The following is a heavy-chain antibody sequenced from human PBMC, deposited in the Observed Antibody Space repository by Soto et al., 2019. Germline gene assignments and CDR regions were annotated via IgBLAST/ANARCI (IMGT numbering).Heavy chain of an antibody. J-gene: IGHJ3*01. D-gene: IGHD2-15*01. CDR3: ARVAQLPDIVVVVAAPLFAFDF. CDR1: GGSFSGYY. V-gene: IGHV4-34*01. CDR2: INHSGST. Sequence: SETLSLTCAVYGGSFSGYYWSWIRQPPGKGLEWIGEINHSGSTNYNPSLKSRVTISVDTSKNQFSLKLSSVTAADTAVYYCARVAQLPDIVVVVAAPLFAFDFWGQGAMVTVS.